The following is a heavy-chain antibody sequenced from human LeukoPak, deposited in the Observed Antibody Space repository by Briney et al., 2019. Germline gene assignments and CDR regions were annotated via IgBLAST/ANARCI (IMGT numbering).Heavy chain of an antibody. Sequence: GGSLRLSCAASGFTFSSYAMSWVRQAPGKGLEWVSAISGSGGSTYYADSVKGRFTISRDNSKNTLYLQMNSLRAEDTAVYYCARDSEPLFGYSSSPHFDYWGQGTLVTVSS. J-gene: IGHJ4*02. V-gene: IGHV3-23*01. D-gene: IGHD6-6*01. CDR2: ISGSGGST. CDR3: ARDSEPLFGYSSSPHFDY. CDR1: GFTFSSYA.